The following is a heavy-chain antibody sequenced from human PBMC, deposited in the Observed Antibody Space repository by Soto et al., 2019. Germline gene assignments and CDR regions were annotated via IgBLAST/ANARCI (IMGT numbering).Heavy chain of an antibody. D-gene: IGHD2-15*01. V-gene: IGHV4-34*01. CDR2: INHSGST. CDR3: ARGGYCSGGSCYSYYYYDMDV. J-gene: IGHJ6*02. Sequence: SETLSLTCAVYGGSFSGYYWGWIRQPPGKGLEWIGEINHSGSTNYNPSLKSRVTISIDTSKNQFSMKLSSVTAADTAVYYCARGGYCSGGSCYSYYYYDMDVWGQGTTVTVS. CDR1: GGSFSGYY.